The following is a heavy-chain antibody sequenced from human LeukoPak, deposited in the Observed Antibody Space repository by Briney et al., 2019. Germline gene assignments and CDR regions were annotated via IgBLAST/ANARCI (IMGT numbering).Heavy chain of an antibody. J-gene: IGHJ4*02. V-gene: IGHV3-53*04. Sequence: GGSLRLSSAASGLTVSSTYMSWVRQAPGKGLEWVSIIYIGDNPHYADSVKGRFTISRHNSKNTLYLQMNSLRAEDTAVYYCARVRPWVFDYWGQGTLVTVSS. CDR1: GLTVSSTY. CDR3: ARVRPWVFDY. CDR2: IYIGDNP.